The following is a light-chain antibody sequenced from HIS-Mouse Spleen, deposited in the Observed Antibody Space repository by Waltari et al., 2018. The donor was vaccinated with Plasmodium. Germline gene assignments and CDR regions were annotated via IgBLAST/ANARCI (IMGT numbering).Light chain of an antibody. Sequence: SYELTQPSSVSVSPGQTARITCSGDVLAKKYARWFQQKPGQAPVLVIYKDSKRPSGIPARFSGSSSGTKVTLTISGAQVEDEADYYCYSAADNNRVFGGGTKLTVL. CDR1: VLAKKY. V-gene: IGLV3-27*01. J-gene: IGLJ3*02. CDR3: YSAADNNRV. CDR2: KDS.